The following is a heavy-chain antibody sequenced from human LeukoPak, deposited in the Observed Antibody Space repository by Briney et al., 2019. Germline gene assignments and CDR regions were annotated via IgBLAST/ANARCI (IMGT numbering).Heavy chain of an antibody. CDR3: ARGYSSGWYGRANWFDP. CDR2: IYYSGST. Sequence: SETLSLTCTVSGGSISSYYWSWIRQPPGKGLEWIGYIYYSGSTNYNPSLKSRVTISVDTSKNQFSLKLSSVTAADTAVYYCARGYSSGWYGRANWFDPWGQGTLVTVSS. CDR1: GGSISSYY. D-gene: IGHD6-19*01. J-gene: IGHJ5*02. V-gene: IGHV4-59*01.